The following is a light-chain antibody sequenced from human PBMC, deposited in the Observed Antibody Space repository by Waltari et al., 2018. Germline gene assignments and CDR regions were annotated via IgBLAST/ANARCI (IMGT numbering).Light chain of an antibody. Sequence: SYVLTQPPSVSVAPGKTARITCGGDSIGSKGVHWYQQKPGQAPVVVIHDDSDRSSGIPERFSGSNAENTATLTITGVDAGDEADYYCQVWDTSSDHPFVFGTGTEVTVL. CDR3: QVWDTSSDHPFV. CDR2: DDS. V-gene: IGLV3-21*04. CDR1: SIGSKG. J-gene: IGLJ1*01.